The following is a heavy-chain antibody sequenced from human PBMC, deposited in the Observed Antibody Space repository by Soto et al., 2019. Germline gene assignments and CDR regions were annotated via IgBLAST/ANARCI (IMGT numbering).Heavy chain of an antibody. J-gene: IGHJ6*02. D-gene: IGHD3-10*01. CDR3: ARSRKITYYYGSGSPNRGYYYYYGMDV. CDR2: INHSGST. CDR1: GGSFSGYY. V-gene: IGHV4-34*01. Sequence: SETLFLTCAVYGGSFSGYYWRWIRQPPGKGLEWIGEINHSGSTNYNPSLKSRVTISVDTTKNQFSIKMSSVTAADTAVYYCARSRKITYYYGSGSPNRGYYYYYGMDVWGQGTTVT.